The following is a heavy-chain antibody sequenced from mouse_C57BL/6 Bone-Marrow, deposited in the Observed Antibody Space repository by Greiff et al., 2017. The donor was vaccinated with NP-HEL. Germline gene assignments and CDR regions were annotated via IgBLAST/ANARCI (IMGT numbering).Heavy chain of an antibody. CDR3: ARPPHPDDYAMDY. CDR2: ISRGSSTI. Sequence: EVKVVEPGGGLVKPGGSLKLSCAASGFTFSDYGMHWVRQAPEKGLEWVAYISRGSSTIYYADKVKGRFTLTRDNANNTLFLQLTSLRSEDTAMYYCARPPHPDDYAMDYWGQGTSVTVSS. J-gene: IGHJ4*01. V-gene: IGHV5-17*01. CDR1: GFTFSDYG.